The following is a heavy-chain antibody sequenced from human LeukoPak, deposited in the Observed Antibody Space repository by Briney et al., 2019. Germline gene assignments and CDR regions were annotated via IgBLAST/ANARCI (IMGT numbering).Heavy chain of an antibody. V-gene: IGHV3-23*01. CDR2: ISGSGGST. CDR3: VTVVPGAPNLLGY. Sequence: GGSLRLSCAASGFIFSSYAMSWVRQAPGKGLEWVSAISGSGGSTYYADSVKGRFTISRDNAKNTIYLQMNSLRAEDTAVYYCVTVVPGAPNLLGYWGQGTLVTVSS. J-gene: IGHJ4*02. D-gene: IGHD2-15*01. CDR1: GFIFSSYA.